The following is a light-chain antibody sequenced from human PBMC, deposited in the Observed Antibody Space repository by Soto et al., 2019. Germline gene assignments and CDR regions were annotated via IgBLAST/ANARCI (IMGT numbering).Light chain of an antibody. CDR2: SNN. CDR1: SSNIGSNT. V-gene: IGLV1-44*01. J-gene: IGLJ2*01. Sequence: QSVLTQPPSASGSPGQRVTLSCSGSSSNIGSNTQNWYQQLPGTAPKLLIYSNNQRPSGVPDRVSGFKSVTSATLAISGLQAEDEDEYYCASWDYSLNGVVFGGGTKVTVL. CDR3: ASWDYSLNGVV.